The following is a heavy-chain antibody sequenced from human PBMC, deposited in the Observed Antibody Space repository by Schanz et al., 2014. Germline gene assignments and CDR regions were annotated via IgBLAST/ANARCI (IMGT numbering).Heavy chain of an antibody. V-gene: IGHV4-31*03. CDR1: GGSVSSGGDY. D-gene: IGHD4-17*01. CDR3: ARDRGHGDLPGDI. J-gene: IGHJ3*02. Sequence: QVQLQESGPGLVKPSQTLSLTCTVSGGSVSSGGDYWSWIRQHPGKGLEWIGFISYSGSTYYNPSLKSRVTISVDTSKNQFSLNLSSATAADTAVYYCARDRGHGDLPGDIWGQGTMVTVSP. CDR2: ISYSGST.